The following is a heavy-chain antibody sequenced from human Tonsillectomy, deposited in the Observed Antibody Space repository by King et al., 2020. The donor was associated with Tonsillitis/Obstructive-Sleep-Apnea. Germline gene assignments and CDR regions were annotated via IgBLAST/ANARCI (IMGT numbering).Heavy chain of an antibody. V-gene: IGHV3-21*01. CDR3: AREAMEAFDI. CDR2: ISSSGSYI. Sequence: VQLVESGGGLVKPGGCLRLSCAGSGFTFSDYSMNWVRQAPGKGLEWVSSISSSGSYIYNADSMKGRFTISRDNAKNPLYLQMNSLGAEDTAVYYCAREAMEAFDIWGQGTMVTVSS. J-gene: IGHJ3*02. CDR1: GFTFSDYS. D-gene: IGHD3-3*01.